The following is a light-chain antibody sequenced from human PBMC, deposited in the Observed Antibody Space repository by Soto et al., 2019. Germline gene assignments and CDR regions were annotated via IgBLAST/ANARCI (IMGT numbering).Light chain of an antibody. CDR1: QDINTY. V-gene: IGKV1-9*01. CDR3: QQRKSYPIT. CDR2: AAS. J-gene: IGKJ5*01. Sequence: DIQLTQSPSFLSASVGDRVTITCRASQDINTYLAWYQQKPGKAPKLLIFAASTLQNGVPSRFSGSGSGTEFTVTITSLKSEDFANYSCQQRKSYPITFGQGTRLEIK.